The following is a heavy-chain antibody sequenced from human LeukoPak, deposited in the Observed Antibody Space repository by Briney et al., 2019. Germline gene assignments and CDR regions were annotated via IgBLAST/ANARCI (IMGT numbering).Heavy chain of an antibody. CDR3: ARIGGATRSSYYFEY. V-gene: IGHV4-39*07. Sequence: SETLSLTCTVSGGSISSSSYYWGWIRQPPGEGLEWIGDISYGGSANYNPSLKNRVTISADSPRNQFSLKVFSLTAADTAVYYCARIGGATRSSYYFEYWGPGVLVTVSS. CDR1: GGSISSSSYY. D-gene: IGHD3-16*01. CDR2: ISYGGSA. J-gene: IGHJ4*02.